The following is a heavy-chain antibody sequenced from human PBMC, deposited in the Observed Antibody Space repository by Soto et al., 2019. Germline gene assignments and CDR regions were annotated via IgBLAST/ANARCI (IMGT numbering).Heavy chain of an antibody. CDR3: AVAYTVPAYFFDY. D-gene: IGHD4-17*01. J-gene: IGHJ4*02. CDR1: GFTVSSNY. V-gene: IGHV3-23*01. CDR2: ISASGGDT. Sequence: GGSLRLSCAASGFTVSSNYMSWVRQAPGKGLEWVSGISASGGDTYYADSVKGRFTVSRDNSKNTLYLQMNNLRAEDTAVYYCAVAYTVPAYFFDYWGQGTLVTVSS.